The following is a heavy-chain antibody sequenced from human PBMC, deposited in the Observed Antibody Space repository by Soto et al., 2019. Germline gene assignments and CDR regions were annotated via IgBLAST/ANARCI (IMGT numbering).Heavy chain of an antibody. V-gene: IGHV4-31*11. Sequence: PSETLSLTCAVSGGYISSGGYYWSWIRQHPGKGLEWIAYIYYSWSTYYNPSLKSRVTISVDSSKNQCSLKLSSVTAADTAVYYCARGFADRLRGDWFDPWGQGTLVTVSS. CDR1: GGYISSGGYY. D-gene: IGHD3-10*01. J-gene: IGHJ5*02. CDR3: ARGFADRLRGDWFDP. CDR2: IYYSWST.